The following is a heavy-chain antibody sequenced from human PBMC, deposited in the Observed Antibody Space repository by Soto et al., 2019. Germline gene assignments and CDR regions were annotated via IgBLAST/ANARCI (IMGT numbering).Heavy chain of an antibody. Sequence: PGWSLRHACAASEASFGSYGIHWARQVPGKGLEWVAVISYDGTYKHYADSVKGRFTFSRDNSKNTVYLQMNSLRAEDTAVYYCAKDRGYYRSSWTVDWGQGT. D-gene: IGHD6-13*01. CDR2: ISYDGTYK. J-gene: IGHJ4*02. CDR3: AKDRGYYRSSWTVD. V-gene: IGHV3-30*18. CDR1: EASFGSYG.